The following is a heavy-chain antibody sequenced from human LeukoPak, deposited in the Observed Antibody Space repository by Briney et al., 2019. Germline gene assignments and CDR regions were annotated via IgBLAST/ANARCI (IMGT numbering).Heavy chain of an antibody. V-gene: IGHV4-34*01. CDR1: GGSFSGYY. J-gene: IGHJ4*02. CDR3: ARGLGGSSGWYGYSDY. D-gene: IGHD6-19*01. Sequence: SETLSLTCAVYGGSFSGYYWSWIRQPPGKGLEWIGEINHSGSTNYNPSLKSRVTISVDTSKNQFSLKLSSVTAADTAVYYCARGLGGSSGWYGYSDYWGQGTLVTVSS. CDR2: INHSGST.